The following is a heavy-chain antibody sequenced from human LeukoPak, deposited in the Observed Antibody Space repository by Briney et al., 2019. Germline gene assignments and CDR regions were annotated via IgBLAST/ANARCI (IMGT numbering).Heavy chain of an antibody. V-gene: IGHV4-4*07. CDR1: GGSISSYY. Sequence: SETLSLTCTVPGGSISSYYWSWIRQPAGKGLEWIGRIYSSGSTNYNPSLKSRVTMSVDTSKNQFSLKLSSVTAADTAVYYCARAAYDSSGYYYVADYWGQGTLVTVSS. D-gene: IGHD3-22*01. CDR2: IYSSGST. CDR3: ARAAYDSSGYYYVADY. J-gene: IGHJ4*02.